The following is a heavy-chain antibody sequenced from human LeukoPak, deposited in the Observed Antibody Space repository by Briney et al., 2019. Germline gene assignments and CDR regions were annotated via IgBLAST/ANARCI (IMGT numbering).Heavy chain of an antibody. J-gene: IGHJ4*02. CDR1: GGTFSSYA. Sequence: SVKVSCKASGGTFSSYAISWVRQAPGQGLEWMGRIIPILGIANYAQKFQGRVTITADKSTSTAYMELSSLRSEDTAVYYCATSAGIYYFDYWGQGTLVTVSS. CDR3: ATSAGIYYFDY. D-gene: IGHD6-13*01. CDR2: IIPILGIA. V-gene: IGHV1-69*04.